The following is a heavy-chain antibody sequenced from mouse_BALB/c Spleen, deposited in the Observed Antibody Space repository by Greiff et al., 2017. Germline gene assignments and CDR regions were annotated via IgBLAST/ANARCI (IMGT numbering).Heavy chain of an antibody. CDR3: ARSLMIKAMDY. CDR2: IHYSGST. J-gene: IGHJ4*01. V-gene: IGHV3-1*02. CDR1: GYSITSGYS. D-gene: IGHD2-4*01. Sequence: DVKLQESGPGLVKPSQSLSLTCTVTGYSITSGYSWHWIRQFPGNKLEWMGYIHYSGSTNYNPSLKSRISITRDTSKNQFFLQLNSVTTEDTATYYCARSLMIKAMDYWGQGTSVTVSS.